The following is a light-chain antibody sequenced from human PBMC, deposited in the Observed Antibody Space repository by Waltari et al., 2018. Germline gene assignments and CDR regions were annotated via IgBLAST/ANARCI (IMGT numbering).Light chain of an antibody. V-gene: IGKV1-39*01. CDR2: AAS. Sequence: DIQMTPSPSSLSASVGDRVTITCRASQSISSYFNWYQQKPGKAPKLLIYAASSLQSGVPSRFSGSGSGTDFTLTISSLQPEDFATYYCQQSYSTPWTFGQGTKVEIK. CDR3: QQSYSTPWT. CDR1: QSISSY. J-gene: IGKJ1*01.